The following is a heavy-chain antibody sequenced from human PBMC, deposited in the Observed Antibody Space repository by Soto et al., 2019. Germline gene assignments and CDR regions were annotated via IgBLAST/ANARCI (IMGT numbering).Heavy chain of an antibody. CDR2: IKTKTDGGTT. V-gene: IGHV3-15*07. J-gene: IGHJ4*02. CDR1: GFTFSNAW. D-gene: IGHD2-15*01. CDR3: TTLLGESSGVTDY. Sequence: EVQLVESGGGLVKPGGSLRLSCAASGFTFSNAWMNWVRQAPGKGLEWVGRIKTKTDGGTTEYVAPVKGRFTISRDDSKNTLYLEMKSMKTEDTAVYYCTTLLGESSGVTDYGGQGTLVTVSA.